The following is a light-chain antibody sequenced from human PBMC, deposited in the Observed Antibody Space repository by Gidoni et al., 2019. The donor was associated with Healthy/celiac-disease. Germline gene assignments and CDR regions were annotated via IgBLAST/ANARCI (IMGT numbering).Light chain of an antibody. Sequence: EIVLTQSPVTLSLSPGERATLSCRASQSVSSSYLAWYQQKPGQSPRLLIYGASSRATGIPDRFSGSGSGTEFTLTISRLEPEDFAVYYCQQYGSSPSLTFXGXTKVEIK. J-gene: IGKJ4*01. CDR1: QSVSSSY. CDR2: GAS. V-gene: IGKV3-20*01. CDR3: QQYGSSPSLT.